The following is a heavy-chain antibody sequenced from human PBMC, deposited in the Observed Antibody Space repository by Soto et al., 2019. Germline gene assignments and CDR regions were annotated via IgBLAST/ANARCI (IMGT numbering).Heavy chain of an antibody. CDR3: ARDYSSYGPFDY. J-gene: IGHJ4*02. D-gene: IGHD5-18*01. CDR2: ISSSSSTI. CDR1: GFPSISYS. V-gene: IGHV3-48*01. Sequence: PGGPLSPSCAAPGFPSISYSMNWVRQAPGKGLEWVSYISSSSSTIYYADSVKGRFTISRDNAKNSLYLQMNSLRAEDTAVYYCARDYSSYGPFDYWGQGTLVTVSS.